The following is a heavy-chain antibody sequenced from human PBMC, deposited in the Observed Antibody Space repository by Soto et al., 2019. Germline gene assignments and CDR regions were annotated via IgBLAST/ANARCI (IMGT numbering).Heavy chain of an antibody. J-gene: IGHJ6*02. CDR3: ARVLGDYVWGSYHYYGMDV. CDR2: IYHSGST. D-gene: IGHD3-16*02. Sequence: PSETLSLTCAVSGGSISSGGYSWSWIRQPPGKGLEWIGYIYHSGSTYYNPSLKSRVTISVDRSKNQFSLKLSSVTAADTAVYYCARVLGDYVWGSYHYYGMDVWGQGTTVTVSS. CDR1: GGSISSGGYS. V-gene: IGHV4-30-2*01.